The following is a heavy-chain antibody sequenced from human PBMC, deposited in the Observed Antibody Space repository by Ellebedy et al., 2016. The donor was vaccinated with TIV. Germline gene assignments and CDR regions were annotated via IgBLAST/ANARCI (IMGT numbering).Heavy chain of an antibody. CDR1: GFIFSDHS. CDR3: ARNKEGYYDILTGYRHFYYMDV. D-gene: IGHD3-9*01. CDR2: ISAGGSPI. Sequence: GESLKISCGASGFIFSDHSMNWVRQAPGKGLEWLSYISAGGSPIYYADSVKGRFTISRDNAKNSLYLQMNSLRAEDTAVYYCARNKEGYYDILTGYRHFYYMDVWGKGTTVTVSS. V-gene: IGHV3-48*04. J-gene: IGHJ6*03.